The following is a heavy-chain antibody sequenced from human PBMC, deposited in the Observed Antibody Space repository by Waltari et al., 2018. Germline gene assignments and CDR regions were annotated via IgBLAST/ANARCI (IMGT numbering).Heavy chain of an antibody. CDR3: AGEVAVNAFDI. CDR2: MKQDGSEI. Sequence: EVRLVESGGGLVQPGGSLRPSCDASGFPFSNCWMNWVRKAPGKGLEWVANMKQDGSEIYYVDSVKGRFTISRDNAKNSLFLQMNSLRAEDTAVYYCAGEVAVNAFDIWGPGTVVTVSA. J-gene: IGHJ3*02. D-gene: IGHD2-15*01. V-gene: IGHV3-7*01. CDR1: GFPFSNCW.